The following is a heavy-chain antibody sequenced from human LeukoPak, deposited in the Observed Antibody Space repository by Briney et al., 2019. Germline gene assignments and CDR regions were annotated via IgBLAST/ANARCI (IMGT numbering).Heavy chain of an antibody. J-gene: IGHJ4*02. D-gene: IGHD3-10*01. CDR3: ARARPLWFGVNDY. CDR2: INPNSGGT. V-gene: IGHV1-2*02. Sequence: ASVKVSCKASGYTFTSYDINWVRQATGQGLEWMGWINPNSGGTNYAQNFQGRATMTRDTSISTAYMELSRLRSDDTAVYYCARARPLWFGVNDYWGQGTLVTVSS. CDR1: GYTFTSYD.